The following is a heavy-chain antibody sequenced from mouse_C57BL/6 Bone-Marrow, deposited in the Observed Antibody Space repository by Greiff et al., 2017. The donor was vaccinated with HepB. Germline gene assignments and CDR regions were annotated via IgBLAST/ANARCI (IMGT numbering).Heavy chain of an antibody. CDR2: ISDGGSYT. Sequence: VHLVESGGGLVKPGGSLKLSCAASGFTFSSYAMSWVRQTPEKRLEWVATISDGGSYTYYPDNVKGRFTISRDNAKNNLYLQMSHLKSEDTAMYYCARDRGSSYGAMDYWGQGTSVTVSS. D-gene: IGHD1-1*01. V-gene: IGHV5-4*01. CDR1: GFTFSSYA. CDR3: ARDRGSSYGAMDY. J-gene: IGHJ4*01.